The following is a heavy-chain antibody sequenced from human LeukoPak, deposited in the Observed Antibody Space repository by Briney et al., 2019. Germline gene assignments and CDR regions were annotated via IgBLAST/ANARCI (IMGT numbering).Heavy chain of an antibody. V-gene: IGHV4-59*01. CDR3: ARAPRGSGWRAFDI. CDR2: IYYSGST. J-gene: IGHJ3*02. Sequence: SETLSLTCTVSGGSISSYYWSWIRQPPGKGLEWIGYIYYSGSTNYNPSLKSRVTISVDTSKNQFSLRLSSVTAADTAVYYCARAPRGSGWRAFDIWGQGTMVTVSS. CDR1: GGSISSYY. D-gene: IGHD6-19*01.